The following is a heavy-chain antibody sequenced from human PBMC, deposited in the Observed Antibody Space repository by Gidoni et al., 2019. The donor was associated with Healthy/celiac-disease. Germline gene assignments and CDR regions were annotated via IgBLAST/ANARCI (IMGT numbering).Heavy chain of an antibody. Sequence: QVTLKESGPVLVKPTETLTLTCTVPGFSLSNARTGVSWIRQPPGKALEWLAHIFSNDEKSYSTSLKSRLTISKDTSKSQVVLTMTNMDPVDTATYYCARILGYSYGPNFDYWGQGTLVTVSS. V-gene: IGHV2-26*01. CDR1: GFSLSNARTG. CDR2: IFSNDEK. J-gene: IGHJ4*02. CDR3: ARILGYSYGPNFDY. D-gene: IGHD5-18*01.